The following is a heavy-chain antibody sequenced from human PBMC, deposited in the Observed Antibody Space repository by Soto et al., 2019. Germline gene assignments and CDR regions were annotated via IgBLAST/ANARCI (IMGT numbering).Heavy chain of an antibody. V-gene: IGHV3-30-3*01. D-gene: IGHD5-12*01. CDR2: ISYDGSNK. CDR3: ARDRLATTNLYYYYYGMDV. J-gene: IGHJ6*02. CDR1: GFTFSSYA. Sequence: GGSLRLSCAASGFTFSSYAMHWVRQAPGKGLEWVAVISYDGSNKYYADSVKGRFTISRDNSKNTLYLQMNSLRAEDTAVYYCARDRLATTNLYYYYYGMDVWGQGTTVTVSS.